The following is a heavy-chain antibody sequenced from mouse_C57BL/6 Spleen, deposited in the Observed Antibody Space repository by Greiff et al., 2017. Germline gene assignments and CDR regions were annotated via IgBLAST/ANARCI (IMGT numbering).Heavy chain of an antibody. D-gene: IGHD4-1*01. CDR3: SRAGTGSYYARDY. CDR2: INPGGGGT. V-gene: IGHV1-54*01. Sequence: QVQLQQSGAELVRPGTSVKVSCKASGYAFTNYLIEWVKQRPGQGLEWIGVINPGGGGTNYNEKFKGKATLTADKSSSTASMQLSSLTSEDYAVYFCSRAGTGSYYARDYWGQGTSVTVSS. CDR1: GYAFTNYL. J-gene: IGHJ4*01.